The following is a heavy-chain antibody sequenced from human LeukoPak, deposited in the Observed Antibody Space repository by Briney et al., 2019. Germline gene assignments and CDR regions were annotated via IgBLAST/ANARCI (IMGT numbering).Heavy chain of an antibody. Sequence: GGSLRLSCVASGFTFSSYWMTWVRQAPGKGLEWVANIKPGGTQNYYVDSVKGRFTISRDNPKNSLYLQMNSLRADETAVYYCARLRPYSSTWYAYYGMDVWGQGTTVTVSS. J-gene: IGHJ6*02. V-gene: IGHV3-7*04. CDR3: ARLRPYSSTWYAYYGMDV. CDR1: GFTFSSYW. CDR2: IKPGGTQN. D-gene: IGHD6-13*01.